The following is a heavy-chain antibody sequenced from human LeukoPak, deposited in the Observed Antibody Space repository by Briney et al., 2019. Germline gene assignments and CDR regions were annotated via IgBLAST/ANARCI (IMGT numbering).Heavy chain of an antibody. V-gene: IGHV4-34*01. CDR3: ARAHDYGDYVWAFDI. Sequence: SETLSLTCAVYGGSFSGYYWSWIRQPPGKGLEWSGEINHSGSTNYNPSLKSRVTISVDTSKNQFSLKLSSVTAADTAVYYCARAHDYGDYVWAFDIWGQGTMVTVSS. J-gene: IGHJ3*02. CDR2: INHSGST. CDR1: GGSFSGYY. D-gene: IGHD4-17*01.